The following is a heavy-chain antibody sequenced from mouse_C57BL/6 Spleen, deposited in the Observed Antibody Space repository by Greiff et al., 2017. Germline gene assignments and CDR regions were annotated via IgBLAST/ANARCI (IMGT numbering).Heavy chain of an antibody. CDR1: GYTFTDYE. J-gene: IGHJ2*01. D-gene: IGHD1-1*01. Sequence: QVQLQQSGAELVRPGASVTLSCKASGYTFTDYEMHWVKQTPVHGLDWIGAIDPETGGTAYNQKFKGKAILTADKSSSTAYMELRSLTSEDSAVYYCTRTYYYGSSPFDYWGQGTTRTVSS. CDR3: TRTYYYGSSPFDY. CDR2: IDPETGGT. V-gene: IGHV1-15*01.